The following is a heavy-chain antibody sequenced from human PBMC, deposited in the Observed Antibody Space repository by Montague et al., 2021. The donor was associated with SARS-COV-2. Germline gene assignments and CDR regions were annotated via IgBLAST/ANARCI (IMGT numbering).Heavy chain of an antibody. CDR1: GGSISSYY. D-gene: IGHD1-20*01. J-gene: IGHJ5*02. CDR2: IYYSGST. V-gene: IGHV4-59*01. Sequence: SETLSLTCTVSGGSISSYYWSWIRQPPGKGLEWIGYIYYSGSTNYNPSLKSRVTISVDTSKNQFSLELSSVTAADTAVYYCARENNWNLNGWFDPWGQGTLVTVSS. CDR3: ARENNWNLNGWFDP.